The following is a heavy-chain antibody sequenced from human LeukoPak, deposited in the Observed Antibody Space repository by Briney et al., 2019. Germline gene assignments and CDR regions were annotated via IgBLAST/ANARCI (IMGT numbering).Heavy chain of an antibody. V-gene: IGHV5-51*01. Sequence: GESLKISCKGSGYSFTRNWIGWVRQMPGKGLEWMGIIYPGDSDTRYSPSFQGQVTISADKSISTAYLQWSSLKAADTAMYYCARHDRYSGSYDWGQGTLVTVSS. D-gene: IGHD1-26*01. CDR1: GYSFTRNW. J-gene: IGHJ4*02. CDR2: IYPGDSDT. CDR3: ARHDRYSGSYD.